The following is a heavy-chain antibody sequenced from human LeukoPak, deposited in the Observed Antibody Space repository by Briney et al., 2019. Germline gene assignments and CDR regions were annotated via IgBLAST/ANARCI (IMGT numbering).Heavy chain of an antibody. V-gene: IGHV3-7*01. CDR1: GFSFSNFW. Sequence: HPGGSLRLSCAASGFSFSNFWMNWVRQAPGKALEWVANIKQEGTETHYMDSVKGRFTISRDNAKNSLYLQMNSLRVEDTAVYYCARETGGVLWFGETDWGQGTLVAVSS. CDR3: ARETGGVLWFGETD. D-gene: IGHD3-10*01. CDR2: IKQEGTET. J-gene: IGHJ4*02.